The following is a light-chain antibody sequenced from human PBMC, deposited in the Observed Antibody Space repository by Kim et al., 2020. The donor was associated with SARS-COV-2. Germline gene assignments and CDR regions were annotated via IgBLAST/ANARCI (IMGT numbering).Light chain of an antibody. Sequence: SAFVGDRVTMTCRASQNISTHLNWYRQKPGKAPNLLIYAASALQSGVPSRFSGSGSGTDFTLTISSLEPEDFAIYVCQQSYRTWTFGQGTKVEIK. V-gene: IGKV1-39*01. J-gene: IGKJ1*01. CDR2: AAS. CDR3: QQSYRTWT. CDR1: QNISTH.